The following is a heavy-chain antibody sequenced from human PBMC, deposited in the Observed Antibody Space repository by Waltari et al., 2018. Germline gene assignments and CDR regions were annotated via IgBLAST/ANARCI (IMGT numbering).Heavy chain of an antibody. V-gene: IGHV4-59*11. J-gene: IGHJ4*02. D-gene: IGHD6-19*01. CDR2: IYYSGST. CDR1: GGSISSHY. Sequence: QVQLQESGPGLVKPSETLSLTCTVSGGSISSHYWSWIRQPPGKGLEWIWYIYYSGSTNYNPSLKSRVTISVDTSKNQFSLKLSSVTAADTAVYYCARTPSSGWYAYFDYWGQGTLVTVSS. CDR3: ARTPSSGWYAYFDY.